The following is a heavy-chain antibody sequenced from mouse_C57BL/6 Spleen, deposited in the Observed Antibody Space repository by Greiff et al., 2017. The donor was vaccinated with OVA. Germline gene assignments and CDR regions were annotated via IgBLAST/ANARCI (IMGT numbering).Heavy chain of an antibody. CDR3: ARDKRGIVTTLMDY. Sequence: VQLKESGGGLVKPGGSLKLSCAASGFTFSSYAMSWVRQTPEKRLEWVATISDGGSYTYYPDNVKGRFTISRDNAKNNLYLQMSHLKSEDTAMYYCARDKRGIVTTLMDYWGQGTSVTVSS. CDR1: GFTFSSYA. D-gene: IGHD2-5*01. CDR2: ISDGGSYT. J-gene: IGHJ4*01. V-gene: IGHV5-4*01.